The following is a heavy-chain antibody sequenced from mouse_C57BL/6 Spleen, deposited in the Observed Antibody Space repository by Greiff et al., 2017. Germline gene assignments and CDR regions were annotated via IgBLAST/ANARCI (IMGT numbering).Heavy chain of an antibody. V-gene: IGHV5-6*02. Sequence: EVKLVESGGDLVKPGGSLKLSCAASGFTFSSYGMSWVRQTPDKRLEWVATISSGGSYTYYPDSVKGRFTISRDNAKNTLYLQLSSLKSEDTAMYYCARQPRYYNKYVFAYWGQGTLVTVSA. CDR2: ISSGGSYT. J-gene: IGHJ3*01. D-gene: IGHD2-5*01. CDR3: ARQPRYYNKYVFAY. CDR1: GFTFSSYG.